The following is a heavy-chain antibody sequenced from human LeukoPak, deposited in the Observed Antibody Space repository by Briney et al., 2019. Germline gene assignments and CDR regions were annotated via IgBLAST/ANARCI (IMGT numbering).Heavy chain of an antibody. D-gene: IGHD6-13*01. V-gene: IGHV1-2*02. CDR2: MSPKSGGT. CDR1: GYTLTSYG. J-gene: IGHJ4*02. Sequence: ASVKVSCKASGYTLTSYGISWVRQAPGQGLEWMGWMSPKSGGTNSVQKFQGRVTMTRDTSISTAYMEMSNLTSDDTAVYYCARAVPEQELVRGAFDYWGQGILVTVSS. CDR3: ARAVPEQELVRGAFDY.